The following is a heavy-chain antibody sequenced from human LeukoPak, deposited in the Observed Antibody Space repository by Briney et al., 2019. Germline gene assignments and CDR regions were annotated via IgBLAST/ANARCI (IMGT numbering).Heavy chain of an antibody. CDR3: ARILADQNAFDI. Sequence: SETLSLTCTVSGASMRSSPYYWAWVRQPPGKGLEWIGTIYYSGTTTYNSSLKSRLTISVDTFKNQVSLKVSSVTAADTAMFYCARILADQNAFDIWGQGTMVTVSS. CDR2: IYYSGTT. J-gene: IGHJ3*02. D-gene: IGHD2-8*02. CDR1: GASMRSSPYY. V-gene: IGHV4-39*01.